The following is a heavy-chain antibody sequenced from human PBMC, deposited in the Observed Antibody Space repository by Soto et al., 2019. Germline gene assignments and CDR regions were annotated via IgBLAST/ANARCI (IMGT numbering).Heavy chain of an antibody. CDR1: GFTFSNAW. CDR3: TTLFTIFGVVIDNHFDY. D-gene: IGHD3-3*01. CDR2: IKSKTDGGTT. V-gene: IGHV3-15*07. Sequence: EVQLVESGGGLVKPGGSLRLSCAASGFTFSNAWMNWVRQAPGKGLEWVGRIKSKTDGGTTDYAAPVKGRFTISRDDSKNTLYLQMNSLKTEDTAVYYCTTLFTIFGVVIDNHFDYWGQGTLVTVSS. J-gene: IGHJ4*02.